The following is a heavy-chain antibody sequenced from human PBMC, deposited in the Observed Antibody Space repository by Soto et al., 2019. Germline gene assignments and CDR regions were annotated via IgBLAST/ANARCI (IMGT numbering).Heavy chain of an antibody. J-gene: IGHJ6*02. CDR1: GGTFSSYA. CDR2: ISAYNGNT. D-gene: IGHD5-18*01. Sequence: ASVKVSCKASGGTFSSYAISWVRQAPGQGLEWMGWISAYNGNTNYAQKLQGRVTMTTDTSTSTAYMELRSLRSDDTAVYYCARDSYSYGKDYYYYGMDVWGQGTTVTVSS. CDR3: ARDSYSYGKDYYYYGMDV. V-gene: IGHV1-18*01.